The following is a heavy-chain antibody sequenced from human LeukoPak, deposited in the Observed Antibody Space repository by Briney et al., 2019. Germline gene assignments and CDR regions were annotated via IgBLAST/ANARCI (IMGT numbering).Heavy chain of an antibody. J-gene: IGHJ4*02. Sequence: ASVKVSCKASGYTFTSYYMHWVRQAPGQGLEWMGIINPSGGSTNYAQKFQGRVTMTRDTSTSTVYMELSSLRSEDTAVYYCARESTDYGDYREYYLDYWGQGTLVTVSS. CDR3: ARESTDYGDYREYYLDY. CDR1: GYTFTSYY. V-gene: IGHV1-46*01. CDR2: INPSGGST. D-gene: IGHD4-17*01.